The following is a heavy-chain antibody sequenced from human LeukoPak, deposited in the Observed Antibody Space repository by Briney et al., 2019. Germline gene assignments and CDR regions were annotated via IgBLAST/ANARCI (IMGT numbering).Heavy chain of an antibody. Sequence: ASVEVSCKASGYNFIGNYMHWVRQAPGQGLEWMGWINPNTGGTNYAQKFQGRVTMTRDTSISTAYLELSSLRSDETAVYYCARSPVGGQGTLVSVSS. J-gene: IGHJ4*02. CDR3: ARSPV. V-gene: IGHV1-2*02. CDR2: INPNTGGT. CDR1: GYNFIGNY.